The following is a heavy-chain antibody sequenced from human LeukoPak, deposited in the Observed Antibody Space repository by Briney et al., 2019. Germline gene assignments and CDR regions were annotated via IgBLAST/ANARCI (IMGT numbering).Heavy chain of an antibody. CDR1: GGTFINYA. CDR3: ARVPYGVNPSLYNWFDP. Sequence: SVKVSCKASGGTFINYAISWVRQAPGQGLEWMGGIIPIFGAANYAQKFQGRVVITTDESTSTAYMELSSLRSEDTAVYYCARVPYGVNPSLYNWFDPWGQGTLVTVSS. J-gene: IGHJ5*02. V-gene: IGHV1-69*05. D-gene: IGHD4-23*01. CDR2: IIPIFGAA.